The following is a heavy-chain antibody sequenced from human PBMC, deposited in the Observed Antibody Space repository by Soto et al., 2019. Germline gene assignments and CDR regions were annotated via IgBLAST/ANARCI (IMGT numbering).Heavy chain of an antibody. Sequence: ASVKVSCKASGYTFTSYDINWVRQATGQGLEWMGWMNPNSGNTGYAQKFQGRVTMTRNTSISTAYMELSSPRSEDTAVYYCARGLEYSSSWLIDYYGMDVWGQGTTVTVSS. CDR3: ARGLEYSSSWLIDYYGMDV. CDR2: MNPNSGNT. CDR1: GYTFTSYD. D-gene: IGHD6-13*01. J-gene: IGHJ6*02. V-gene: IGHV1-8*01.